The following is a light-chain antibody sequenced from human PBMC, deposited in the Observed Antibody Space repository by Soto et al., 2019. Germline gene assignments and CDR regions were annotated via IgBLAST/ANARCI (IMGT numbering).Light chain of an antibody. CDR2: GAS. V-gene: IGKV3-20*01. J-gene: IGKJ1*01. CDR1: QSVSSSY. CDR3: QQYRTYS. Sequence: EIVLTQSPGTLSLSPGERATLSCRASQSVSSSYLAWYQQKPGQAPRLLIYGASSRATGIPDRFSGSGSGTDFTLTISRLEPEDFATYYCQQYRTYSFGQGSRVEIK.